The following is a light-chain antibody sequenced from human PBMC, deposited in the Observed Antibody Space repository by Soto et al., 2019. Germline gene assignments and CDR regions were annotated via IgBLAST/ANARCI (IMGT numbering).Light chain of an antibody. CDR1: SSDVGGHNY. CDR2: EVS. V-gene: IGLV2-14*01. J-gene: IGLJ2*01. Sequence: QSVLTQPASVSGSPGQSITISCTGTSSDVGGHNYVSWYQQYPGKAPKVIIYEVSNRPSGVSNRFSGSKSGNTASLTISGLQAEDEADYYCSSYTSGRLLFGGGTKLTVL. CDR3: SSYTSGRLL.